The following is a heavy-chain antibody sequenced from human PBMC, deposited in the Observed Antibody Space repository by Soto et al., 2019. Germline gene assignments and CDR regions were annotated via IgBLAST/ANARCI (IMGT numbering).Heavy chain of an antibody. CDR3: VRDRDTYGLSFFDY. D-gene: IGHD5-18*01. Sequence: EVQLVESGGGLLQPGGSLRLSCEASGFTFSTFWMHWVRQAPGKGLVWVSRINGDGTSTNYADSVKGRFTISRDNAKNTLYLQMNSLTAEDTAVYFCVRDRDTYGLSFFDYWDQGTLVTVSS. J-gene: IGHJ4*02. CDR1: GFTFSTFW. V-gene: IGHV3-74*01. CDR2: INGDGTST.